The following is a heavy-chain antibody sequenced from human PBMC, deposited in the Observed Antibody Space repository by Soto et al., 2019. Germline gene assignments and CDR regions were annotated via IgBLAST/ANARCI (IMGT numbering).Heavy chain of an antibody. CDR2: ISAYNGNT. CDR3: ASDAPPADY. Sequence: QVQLVQSGAEVKKPGASVKVSCKASGYTFTSYAISWVRQAPGQGLEWMGWISAYNGNTNYAQKFQSRVTMTTDTSTSTAYLALMSLRSDDTAVYYCASDAPPADYWGQGTLVTVSS. CDR1: GYTFTSYA. J-gene: IGHJ4*02. V-gene: IGHV1-18*01.